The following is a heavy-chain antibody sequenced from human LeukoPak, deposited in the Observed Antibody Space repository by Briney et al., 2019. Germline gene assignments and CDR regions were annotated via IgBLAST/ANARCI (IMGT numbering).Heavy chain of an antibody. CDR1: GFTFSTYT. J-gene: IGHJ4*02. CDR2: ISSSSSTT. CDR3: ARDFRSFDY. Sequence: QPGGSLRLSCAASGFTFSTYTMNWVRQAPGKGLEWVSYISSSSSTTYYADSVKGRFSISRDNAKNSLYLQMNSLRAEDTAVYYCARDFRSFDYWGQGTLVTVSS. V-gene: IGHV3-48*01.